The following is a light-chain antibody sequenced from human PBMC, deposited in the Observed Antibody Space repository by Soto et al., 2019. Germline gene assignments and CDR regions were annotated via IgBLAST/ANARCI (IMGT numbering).Light chain of an antibody. J-gene: IGLJ1*01. CDR3: CSHAGSDV. CDR2: DVT. CDR1: SSIIGGLKY. Sequence: QSALTQPRSVSGSTGQSVTMSCTGTSSIIGGLKYVSWYQQHPGKAPQLVVYDVTKRPSGVPDRFSGSKSGNTASLTISGLQDEDEDDYYCCSHAGSDVCGTGTQVNVL. V-gene: IGLV2-11*01.